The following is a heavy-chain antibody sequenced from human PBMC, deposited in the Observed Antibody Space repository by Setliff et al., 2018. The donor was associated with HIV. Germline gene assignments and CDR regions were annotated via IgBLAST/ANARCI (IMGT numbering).Heavy chain of an antibody. CDR1: GFTFSTSW. D-gene: IGHD7-27*01. CDR2: INSDGSSA. CDR3: ARDNGGAGPTTFDC. V-gene: IGHV3-74*01. J-gene: IGHJ4*02. Sequence: GGSLRLSCAASGFTFSTSWMHWVRQAPGKGLVWVSRINSDGSSAIYLDSVKGRFTISRDNAKNTLYLQMDSLTAEDTAVYYCARDNGGAGPTTFDCWGQGTLVTVS.